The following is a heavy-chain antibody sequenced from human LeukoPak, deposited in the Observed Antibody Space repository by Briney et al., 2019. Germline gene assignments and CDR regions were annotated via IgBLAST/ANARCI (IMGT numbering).Heavy chain of an antibody. CDR3: ARAPGYGDSYFDY. Sequence: SETLSLTCTVSGGSISSGDYYWSWIRQPPGKGLEWIGYIYYSGSTYYNPSLKSRVTISVDTSKNQFSLKLSSVTAADTAVYYCARAPGYGDSYFDYWGQGTLVTVSS. CDR2: IYYSGST. V-gene: IGHV4-30-4*01. CDR1: GGSISSGDYY. J-gene: IGHJ4*02. D-gene: IGHD4-17*01.